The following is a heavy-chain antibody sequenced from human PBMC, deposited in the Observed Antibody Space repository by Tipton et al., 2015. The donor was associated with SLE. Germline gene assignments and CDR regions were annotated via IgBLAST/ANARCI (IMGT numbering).Heavy chain of an antibody. CDR3: ARYTAMATGFDY. V-gene: IGHV4-30-2*01. Sequence: TLSLTCTVSGGSITSSSYYWGWIRQPPGKGLEWIGYIYHSGSTYYNPSLKSRVTISVDRSKNQFSLKLTSVTAADTAVYYCARYTAMATGFDYWGQGTLVTVSS. J-gene: IGHJ4*02. CDR2: IYHSGST. CDR1: GGSITSSSYY. D-gene: IGHD5-18*01.